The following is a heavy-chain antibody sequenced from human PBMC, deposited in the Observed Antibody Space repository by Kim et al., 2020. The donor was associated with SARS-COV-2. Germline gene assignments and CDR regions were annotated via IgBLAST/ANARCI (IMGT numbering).Heavy chain of an antibody. D-gene: IGHD3-10*01. CDR1: GFTFSSYA. V-gene: IGHV3-30*04. J-gene: IGHJ4*02. CDR2: ISYDGSNK. CDR3: ARGLSGVYMVRGVINDY. Sequence: GGSLRLSCAASGFTFSSYAMHWVRQAPGKGLEWVAVISYDGSNKYYADSVKGRFTISRDNSKNTLYLQMNSLRAEDTTVYYCARGLSGVYMVRGVINDYWGQGTLVTVSS.